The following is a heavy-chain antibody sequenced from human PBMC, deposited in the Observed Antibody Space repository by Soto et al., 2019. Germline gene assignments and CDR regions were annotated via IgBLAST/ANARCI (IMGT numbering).Heavy chain of an antibody. V-gene: IGHV3-73*01. CDR2: IRSKANSYAT. CDR3: TRYTRGLGYCSGGSCYR. D-gene: IGHD2-15*01. CDR1: GFTFSGSA. J-gene: IGHJ4*02. Sequence: GGSLRLSCAASGFTFSGSAMHWVRQASGKGLEWVGRIRSKANSYATAYAASVKGRFTISRDDSKNTAYLQMNSLKTEDTAVYYCTRYTRGLGYCSGGSCYRWGQGTLVTVSA.